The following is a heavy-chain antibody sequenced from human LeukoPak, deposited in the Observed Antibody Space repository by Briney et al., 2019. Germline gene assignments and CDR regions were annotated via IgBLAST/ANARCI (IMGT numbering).Heavy chain of an antibody. Sequence: GRSLRLSCAASGFTFDDYAMHWVRQAPGKGLEWISGISWNSGSIGYADSVKGRFTISRDNAKNSLYLQMNSLRAEDTALYYCAKDPPGGWSNHDAFDIWGQGTMVTVSS. J-gene: IGHJ3*02. V-gene: IGHV3-9*01. D-gene: IGHD6-19*01. CDR2: ISWNSGSI. CDR3: AKDPPGGWSNHDAFDI. CDR1: GFTFDDYA.